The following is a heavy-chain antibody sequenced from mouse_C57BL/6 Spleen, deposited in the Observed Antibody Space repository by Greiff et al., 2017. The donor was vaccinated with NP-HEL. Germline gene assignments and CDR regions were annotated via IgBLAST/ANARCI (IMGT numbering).Heavy chain of an antibody. CDR2: ISSGSSTI. CDR1: GFTFSDYG. V-gene: IGHV5-17*01. Sequence: EVKLVESGGGLVKPGGSLKLSCAASGFTFSDYGMHWVRQAPEKGLEWVAYISSGSSTIDYADTVKGRFTISRDNAKNTLFLQMTSLKSEDTAMYYCARSIYYDYFFAYWGQGTLVTVSA. J-gene: IGHJ3*01. CDR3: ARSIYYDYFFAY. D-gene: IGHD2-4*01.